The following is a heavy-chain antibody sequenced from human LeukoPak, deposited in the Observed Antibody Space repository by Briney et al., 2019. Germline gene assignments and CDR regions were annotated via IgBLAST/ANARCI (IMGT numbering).Heavy chain of an antibody. J-gene: IGHJ4*02. V-gene: IGHV1-8*01. D-gene: IGHD3-10*01. CDR3: ARSSITMVRGVMELEY. CDR2: MNPNSGNT. Sequence: ASVKVSCKASGYTFTSYDINWVRQATGQGLEWMGWMNPNSGNTGYAQKFQGRVTMTRNTPISTAYMELSSLRSEDTAVYYCARSSITMVRGVMELEYWGQGTLVTVSS. CDR1: GYTFTSYD.